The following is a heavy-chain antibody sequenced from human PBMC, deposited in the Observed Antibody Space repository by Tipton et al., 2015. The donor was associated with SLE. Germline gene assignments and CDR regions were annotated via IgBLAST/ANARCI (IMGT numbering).Heavy chain of an antibody. CDR2: ISGGGGRT. V-gene: IGHV3-23*01. CDR3: AKFEKTTDFYLDS. D-gene: IGHD1/OR15-1a*01. CDR1: GFTFSSYA. J-gene: IGHJ4*02. Sequence: SLRLSCATSGFTFSSYALSWVRRAPGKGLEWVSAISGGGGRTYYADFVKGRFSISIDKSKKTLFLQMNSLRVDDTATYYCAKFEKTTDFYLDSWGQGTLVYVSS.